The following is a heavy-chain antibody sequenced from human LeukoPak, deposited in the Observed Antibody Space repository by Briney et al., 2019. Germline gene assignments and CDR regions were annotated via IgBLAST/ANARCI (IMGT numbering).Heavy chain of an antibody. D-gene: IGHD2-8*01. CDR2: IIPMFGTA. Sequence: SVKVSCKASGGTFSNYAISWVRQAPGQGLEWMGGIIPMFGTANYAQKFKGRVTITADESTSTAYMELSSLRSEDTAVYYCAREERVMAPYSDAFDIWGQGTRVTVSS. J-gene: IGHJ3*02. CDR3: AREERVMAPYSDAFDI. V-gene: IGHV1-69*13. CDR1: GGTFSNYA.